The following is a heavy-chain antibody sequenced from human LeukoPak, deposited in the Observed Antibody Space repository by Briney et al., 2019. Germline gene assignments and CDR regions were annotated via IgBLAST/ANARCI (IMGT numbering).Heavy chain of an antibody. Sequence: ASVKVSCKASGYTFGGYYVHWVRQAPGQGLEWMGWLNPNSGGTNYAQKFQGSVTMTRDTFINTAYMELSRLRSDDTAMYYCARAYGSGTNYKDYFDEWGQGTLVTVSS. CDR1: GYTFGGYY. V-gene: IGHV1-2*02. CDR3: ARAYGSGTNYKDYFDE. J-gene: IGHJ4*02. D-gene: IGHD3-10*01. CDR2: LNPNSGGT.